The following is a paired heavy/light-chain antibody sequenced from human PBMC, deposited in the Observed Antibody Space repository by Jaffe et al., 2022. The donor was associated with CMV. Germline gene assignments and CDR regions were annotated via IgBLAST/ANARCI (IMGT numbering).Heavy chain of an antibody. D-gene: IGHD3-3*01. V-gene: IGHV1-69*01. CDR1: GGTFSSYA. CDR2: IIPIFGTA. Sequence: QVQLVQSGAEVKKPGSSVKVSCKASGGTFSSYAISWVRQAPGQGLEWMGGIIPIFGTANYAQKFQGRVTITADESTSTAYMELSSLRSEDTAVYYCAITSYDFWSGYYSRDQNYYYYGMDVWGQGTTVTVSS. J-gene: IGHJ6*02. CDR3: AITSYDFWSGYYSRDQNYYYYGMDV.
Light chain of an antibody. J-gene: IGKJ3*01. Sequence: DIVMTQSPLSLPVTPGEPASISCRSSQSLLHSNGYNYLDWYLQKPGKSPQLLIYLGSNRASGVPDRFSGSGSGTDFTLKISRVEAEDVGVYYCMQALQTPHTFGPGTKVDIK. CDR1: QSLLHSNGYNY. CDR3: MQALQTPHT. CDR2: LGS. V-gene: IGKV2-28*01.